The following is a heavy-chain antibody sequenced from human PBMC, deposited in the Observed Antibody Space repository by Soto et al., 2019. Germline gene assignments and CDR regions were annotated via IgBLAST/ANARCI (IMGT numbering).Heavy chain of an antibody. D-gene: IGHD6-6*01. J-gene: IGHJ5*02. CDR3: ARDIAARPGLGWFDP. CDR2: IIPIFGTA. V-gene: IGHV1-69*13. Sequence: ASVKVSCKASGGTFSSYAISWVRQAPGQGLEWMGGIIPIFGTANYAQKFRGRVTITADESTSTAYMELSSLRSEDTAVYYCARDIAARPGLGWFDPWGQGTLVTVSS. CDR1: GGTFSSYA.